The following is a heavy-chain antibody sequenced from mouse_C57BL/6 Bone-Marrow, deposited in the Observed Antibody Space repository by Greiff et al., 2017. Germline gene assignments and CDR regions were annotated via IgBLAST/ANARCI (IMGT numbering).Heavy chain of an antibody. CDR3: TRGGTTVVFDY. Sequence: VQLQQSGAELVRPGASVKLSCTASGFNIKDDYMPWVKQRPEQGLEWIGWIDPENGDTEYASKFQGKATISADTSSNTAYLQLSSLTSEDTAVYYCTRGGTTVVFDYWGQGTTLTVSS. V-gene: IGHV14-4*01. J-gene: IGHJ2*01. CDR1: GFNIKDDY. CDR2: IDPENGDT. D-gene: IGHD1-1*01.